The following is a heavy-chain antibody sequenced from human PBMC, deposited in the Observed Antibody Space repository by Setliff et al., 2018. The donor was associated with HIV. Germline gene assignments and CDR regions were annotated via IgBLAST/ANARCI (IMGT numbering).Heavy chain of an antibody. CDR2: IIPTFDTA. CDR1: GGTFSRHA. CDR3: ARGVHSGGSGWYNWYFDL. Sequence: SVKVSCKASGGTFSRHAFSWVRQAPGQGLEWMGGIIPTFDTANYAQKFQGRVTITADKSTNTVYMELNSLRSEDTAMYYCARGVHSGGSGWYNWYFDLWGRGTLVTV. V-gene: IGHV1-69*06. J-gene: IGHJ2*01. D-gene: IGHD6-19*01.